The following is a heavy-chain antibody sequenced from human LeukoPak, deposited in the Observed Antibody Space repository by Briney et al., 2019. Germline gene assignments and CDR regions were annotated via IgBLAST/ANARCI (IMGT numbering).Heavy chain of an antibody. Sequence: SETLSLTCTVSGGSISSYYWSWIRQPPGKGLEWIGYTYYSGSTNYNPSLKSRVTISVDTSKNQFSLKLSSVTAADTAVYYCASATYYDFWSGYYGGYFDYWGQGTLVTVSS. CDR3: ASATYYDFWSGYYGGYFDY. CDR1: GGSISSYY. V-gene: IGHV4-59*01. D-gene: IGHD3-3*01. J-gene: IGHJ4*02. CDR2: TYYSGST.